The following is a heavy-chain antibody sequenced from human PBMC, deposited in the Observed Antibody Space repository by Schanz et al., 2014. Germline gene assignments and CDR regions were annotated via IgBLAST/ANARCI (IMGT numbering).Heavy chain of an antibody. Sequence: LLESGGGFVQPGGSLRLSCVASGVTFSSYAMSWVRQASGKGLEWVSAISGSGASTYYADSVKGRFTISRDNSKNTLYLQMNSLRAEDTAVYYCAKDQGSYGSGSYSYFDYWGQGTLATVSS. V-gene: IGHV3-23*01. CDR2: ISGSGAST. CDR3: AKDQGSYGSGSYSYFDY. J-gene: IGHJ4*02. CDR1: GVTFSSYA. D-gene: IGHD3-10*01.